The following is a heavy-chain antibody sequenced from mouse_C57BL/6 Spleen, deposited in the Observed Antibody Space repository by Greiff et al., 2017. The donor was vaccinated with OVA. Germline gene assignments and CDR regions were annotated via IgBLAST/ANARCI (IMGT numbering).Heavy chain of an antibody. Sequence: DVKLVESGGGLVQPKGSLKLSCAASGFSFNTYAMNWVRQAPGKGLEWVARIRSKSNNYATYYADSVKDRFTISRDDSESMLYLQMNNLKTEDTAMYYCVRHGWVYAMDYWGQGTSVTVSS. CDR3: VRHGWVYAMDY. CDR1: GFSFNTYA. J-gene: IGHJ4*01. D-gene: IGHD2-3*01. V-gene: IGHV10-1*01. CDR2: IRSKSNNYAT.